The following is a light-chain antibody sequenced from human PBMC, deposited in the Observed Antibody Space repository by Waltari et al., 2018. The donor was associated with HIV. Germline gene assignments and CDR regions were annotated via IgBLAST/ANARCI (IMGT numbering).Light chain of an antibody. J-gene: IGKJ4*01. Sequence: DIVMTQSPATLSLSPGARATLSCRASQSVSDFLAWYQHKSGQAPRLLIFDASNRATGIPARFSGSGSGTDFTLTISSLEPEDFAVYFCQQRSDWRRLTFGGGTRLEIK. CDR2: DAS. CDR1: QSVSDF. V-gene: IGKV3-11*01. CDR3: QQRSDWRRLT.